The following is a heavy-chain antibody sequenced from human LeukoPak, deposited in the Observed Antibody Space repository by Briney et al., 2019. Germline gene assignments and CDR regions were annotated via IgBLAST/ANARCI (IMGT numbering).Heavy chain of an antibody. J-gene: IGHJ4*01. CDR1: GGSINSYY. CDR2: IYYTGTT. CDR3: AREVYSSAYFDY. D-gene: IGHD6-25*01. Sequence: SETLSLTCTVSGGSINSYYWSWIRQPPGKGLEWIGYIYYTGTTNYNPSPKTRAPFSVDTTKNQFSPKVNSVTAADTAVYYCAREVYSSAYFDYWGHGTLVTVSS. V-gene: IGHV4-59*01.